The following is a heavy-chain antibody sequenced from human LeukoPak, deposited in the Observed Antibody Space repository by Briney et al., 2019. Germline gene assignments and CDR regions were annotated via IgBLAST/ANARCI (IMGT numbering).Heavy chain of an antibody. CDR1: GYTFTSYG. V-gene: IGHV1-18*01. CDR2: ISAYNGNT. D-gene: IGHD3-10*01. Sequence: ASVKVSCKASGYTFTSYGISWVRQAPGQGLEWMGWISAYNGNTNYAQKLQGRVTMTTDTSTSTAYMELRSLRSDDTAVYYCARQEANSANYYGSGSYSIDYWGQGTLVTVSS. CDR3: ARQEANSANYYGSGSYSIDY. J-gene: IGHJ4*02.